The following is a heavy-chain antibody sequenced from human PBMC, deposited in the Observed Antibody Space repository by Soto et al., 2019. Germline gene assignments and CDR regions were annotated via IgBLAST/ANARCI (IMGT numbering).Heavy chain of an antibody. CDR3: ARAEVGVTTRIDY. CDR2: IMPIFRRT. V-gene: IGHV1-69*06. Sequence: QVQLVQSGAEVKKPGSSVKVSCRASGGTFNNYAISWVRQAPGQGLEWMGGIMPIFRRTDYAQKFQGRATITADKSTSTAYLELRSLRSEDTAIYYCARAEVGVTTRIDYWGQGTLVTVSS. CDR1: GGTFNNYA. J-gene: IGHJ4*02. D-gene: IGHD1-26*01.